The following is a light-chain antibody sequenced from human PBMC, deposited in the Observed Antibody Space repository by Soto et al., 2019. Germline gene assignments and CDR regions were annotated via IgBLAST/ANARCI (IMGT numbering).Light chain of an antibody. CDR2: AAS. J-gene: IGKJ1*01. CDR3: RQTYNSPRT. Sequence: DIQMTQSPSSLSASVGHRVTITCRASQSISTYLNWYYQKPGSAPKLLIYAASSLQSGVPSRFSGSGSGTDFTLTITSLQPEAFATYDCRQTYNSPRTFGQGTKVDI. V-gene: IGKV1-39*01. CDR1: QSISTY.